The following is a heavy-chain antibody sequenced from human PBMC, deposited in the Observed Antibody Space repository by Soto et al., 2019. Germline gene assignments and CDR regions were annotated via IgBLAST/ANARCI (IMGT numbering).Heavy chain of an antibody. D-gene: IGHD2-2*01. J-gene: IGHJ4*02. CDR3: VKDSPGGMTPVFMPGPD. CDR1: GLTFSTYG. V-gene: IGHV3-30*18. Sequence: PGGSLRLSCAASGLTFSTYGFHWVRQAPGKGLEWVAVISNDVRNIHYAESVKGRFTISRDNSKNTLYLQMNSLRPNDTAVYYCVKDSPGGMTPVFMPGPDWGQGTLVTVSS. CDR2: ISNDVRNI.